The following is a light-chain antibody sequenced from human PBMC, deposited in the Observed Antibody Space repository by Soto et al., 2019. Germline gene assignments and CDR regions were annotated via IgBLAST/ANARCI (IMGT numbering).Light chain of an antibody. CDR3: TSPTPASLYV. J-gene: IGLJ1*01. CDR2: MVS. Sequence: QSLLAPPGSGSGSPGQSSTISCTGTGSDVGNYNYVSWYQQYPGRVSKLLIYMVSNRPSGVSNRFSGSKSGHTASLTISGLQAEDEADYFCTSPTPASLYVVGTGTKFNVL. V-gene: IGLV2-14*01. CDR1: GSDVGNYNY.